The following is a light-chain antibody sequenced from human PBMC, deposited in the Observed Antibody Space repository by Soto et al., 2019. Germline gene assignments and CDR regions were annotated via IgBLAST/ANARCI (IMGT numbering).Light chain of an antibody. V-gene: IGLV2-11*01. J-gene: IGLJ1*01. Sequence: QSALTQPRSVSGSPGQSVTISCTGTSTVVGGYNYVSWYQQHPGKVPKLMLYDVSKRPSGVPDRFSGSKSGNTASLTISGLQAEDEPDYYCCSYAGRDTLYVFGSGTKVTVL. CDR2: DVS. CDR1: STVVGGYNY. CDR3: CSYAGRDTLYV.